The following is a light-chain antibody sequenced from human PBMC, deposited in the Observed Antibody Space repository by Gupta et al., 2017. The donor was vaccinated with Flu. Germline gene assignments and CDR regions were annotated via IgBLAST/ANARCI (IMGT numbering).Light chain of an antibody. CDR2: DTS. J-gene: IGKJ2*01. CDR3: QHRNTRPPSYT. V-gene: IGKV3-11*01. CDR1: QFIGNS. Sequence: TLSLAPGERTTLPCNSSQFIGNSLTGFQQKPGLAPRLLMYDTSTRATGVPGRFRGSGTGTDFTLTVSSLDPEDFAIYYCQHRNTRPPSYTFGQGTKLEI.